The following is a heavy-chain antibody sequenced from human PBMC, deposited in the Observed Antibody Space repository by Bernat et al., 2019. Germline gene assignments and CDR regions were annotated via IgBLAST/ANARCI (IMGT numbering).Heavy chain of an antibody. Sequence: EVQLVETGGGLIQPGGSLRISCAASGFTVSSNYMSWVRQAPGKGLEWVSVIYSGGSTYYADSVKGRFTISRDNSKNTLYLQMNSLRAEDTAVYYCARDAAGSGWYGGWFDPWGQGTLVTVSS. CDR2: IYSGGST. CDR1: GFTVSSNY. CDR3: ARDAAGSGWYGGWFDP. D-gene: IGHD6-19*01. J-gene: IGHJ5*02. V-gene: IGHV3-53*05.